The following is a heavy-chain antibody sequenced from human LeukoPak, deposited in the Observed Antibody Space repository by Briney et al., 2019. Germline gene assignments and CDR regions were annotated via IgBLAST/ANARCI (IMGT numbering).Heavy chain of an antibody. CDR3: ARVSGSYGYYFDY. V-gene: IGHV1-46*01. D-gene: IGHD1-26*01. J-gene: IGHJ4*02. CDR1: GYTFTSYY. Sequence: ASVKVSCKASGYTFTSYYMHWVRQAPGQGLEWMGIINPSGGSTSYAQKFQGRVTMTRDMSTSTVYMELSSLRSEDTAVYYCARVSGSYGYYFDYWGQGTLVTVS. CDR2: INPSGGST.